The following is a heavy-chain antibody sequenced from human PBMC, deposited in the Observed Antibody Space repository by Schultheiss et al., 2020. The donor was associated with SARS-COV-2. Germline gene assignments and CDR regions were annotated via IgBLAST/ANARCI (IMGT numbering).Heavy chain of an antibody. V-gene: IGHV4-30-4*01. CDR2: IYYSGST. CDR3: ARDHIKSITIFGVVKNTYGMDV. D-gene: IGHD3-3*01. J-gene: IGHJ6*02. Sequence: SETLSLTCAVSGGSISSGGYYWSWIRQPPGKGLEWIGYIYYSGSTYYNPSLKSRVTISVDTSKNQFSLKLSSVTAADTAVYYCARDHIKSITIFGVVKNTYGMDVWGQGTTVTVSS. CDR1: GGSISSGGYY.